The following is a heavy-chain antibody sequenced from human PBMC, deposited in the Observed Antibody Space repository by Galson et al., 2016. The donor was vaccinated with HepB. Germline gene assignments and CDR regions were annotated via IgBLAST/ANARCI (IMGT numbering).Heavy chain of an antibody. CDR2: IHTAGST. Sequence: SETLSLTCTVSGDSISSYFWSWIRQPAGKGLEWIGRIHTAGSTNYNPSLKSRVTMSVDTSKNQFSLKLSSVTAADTAVYYCARMFGSVWYVGWTGFGPWGQGTLVTVSS. V-gene: IGHV4-4*07. D-gene: IGHD6-19*01. J-gene: IGHJ5*02. CDR3: ARMFGSVWYVGWTGFGP. CDR1: GDSISSYF.